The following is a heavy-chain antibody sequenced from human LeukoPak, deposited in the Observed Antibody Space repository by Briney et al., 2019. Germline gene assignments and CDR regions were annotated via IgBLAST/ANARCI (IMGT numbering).Heavy chain of an antibody. V-gene: IGHV3-30*02. D-gene: IGHD6-13*01. CDR1: GFTFNNYG. CDR3: ARDRGSSWPGDAFDI. J-gene: IGHJ3*02. Sequence: GGSLRLSCAASGFTFNNYGMHWVRQAPGKGLEWVAFIRFDGSNKYYADSVKGRFTISRDNSKNSLYLQMNSLRAEDTAVYYCARDRGSSWPGDAFDIWGQGTMVTVSS. CDR2: IRFDGSNK.